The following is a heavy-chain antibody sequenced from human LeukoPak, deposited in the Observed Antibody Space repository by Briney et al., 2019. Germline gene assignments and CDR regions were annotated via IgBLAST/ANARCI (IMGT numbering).Heavy chain of an antibody. CDR2: IYYSGST. CDR3: ARDAPRRQLVQGWFDP. V-gene: IGHV4-39*07. J-gene: IGHJ5*02. CDR1: GGSISSSSYY. Sequence: SETLSLTCTVSGGSISSSSYYWGWIRQPPGKGLEWIGSIYYSGSTYYNPSLKSRVTISVDTSKNQFSLKLSSVTAADTAVYYCARDAPRRQLVQGWFDPWGQGTLVTVSS. D-gene: IGHD6-13*01.